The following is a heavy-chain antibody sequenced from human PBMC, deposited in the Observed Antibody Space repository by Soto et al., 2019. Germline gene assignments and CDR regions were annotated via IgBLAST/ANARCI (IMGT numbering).Heavy chain of an antibody. Sequence: GASVKVSCKASGYTFTSYDINWVRQATGQGLEWMGWMNPNGGNTSYAQKFQGRVTMTRDTSTSTVYMELSSLRSEDTAVYYCARDLAVTTPLNYGMDVWGQGTTVTVSS. V-gene: IGHV1-8*01. CDR1: GYTFTSYD. CDR3: ARDLAVTTPLNYGMDV. CDR2: MNPNGGNT. J-gene: IGHJ6*02. D-gene: IGHD4-4*01.